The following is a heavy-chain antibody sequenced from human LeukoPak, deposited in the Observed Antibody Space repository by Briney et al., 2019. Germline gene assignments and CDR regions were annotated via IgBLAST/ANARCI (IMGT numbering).Heavy chain of an antibody. D-gene: IGHD6-13*01. CDR1: GYTFTSYG. J-gene: IGHJ4*02. CDR3: ARGEDSSWYNNY. Sequence: ASVKVSCKASGYTFTSYGISWVRQAPGQGLEWMGWISGYNGNTNYAQNLQGRVTMTTDTSTSTAYMDLRSLRSDDAAVYYCARGEDSSWYNNYWGQGTLVTVSS. V-gene: IGHV1-18*01. CDR2: ISGYNGNT.